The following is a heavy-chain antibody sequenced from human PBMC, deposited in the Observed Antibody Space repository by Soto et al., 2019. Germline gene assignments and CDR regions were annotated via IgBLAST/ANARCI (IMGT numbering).Heavy chain of an antibody. D-gene: IGHD3-9*01. V-gene: IGHV3-64*01. CDR3: ARSRDTTPPRYFDWLLRTNWFDP. J-gene: IGHJ5*02. CDR1: GFTFSNYA. Sequence: GGSLRLSCAASGFTFSNYAMSWVRQAPGKGLEWVSAISSNGGSTYYANSVKGRFTISRDNSKNTLYLQMGSLRAEDMAVYYCARSRDTTPPRYFDWLLRTNWFDPWGQGTLVTVSS. CDR2: ISSNGGST.